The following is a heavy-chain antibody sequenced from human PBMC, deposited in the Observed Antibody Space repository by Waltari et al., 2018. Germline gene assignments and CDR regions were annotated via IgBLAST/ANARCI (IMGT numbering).Heavy chain of an antibody. CDR3: ATSMAVAGKGRGWFDS. Sequence: EVQLVESGGGLIQPGGSLRLSCAASGFTVRNYMSWVRQAPGKGLEWVSVIYTGGSTDYADSVKGRFTISRDNSKNTLYLQMNSLRAEDTAVYYCATSMAVAGKGRGWFDSWGQGTPVTVSS. J-gene: IGHJ5*01. CDR2: IYTGGST. CDR1: GFTVRNY. V-gene: IGHV3-53*01. D-gene: IGHD6-19*01.